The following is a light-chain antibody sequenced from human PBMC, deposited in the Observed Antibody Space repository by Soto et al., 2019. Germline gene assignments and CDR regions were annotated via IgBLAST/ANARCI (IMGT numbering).Light chain of an antibody. Sequence: EIVLTQSPATLSLSPGERATLSCRASQSVGTYLVWYQQKPGQAPRLLIYDASKRAIGIPDRFSGSGSGTDFTLTISSLEPGDSAVYYCQQRRAWPRVFGGGTRMV. V-gene: IGKV3-11*01. CDR2: DAS. CDR1: QSVGTY. CDR3: QQRRAWPRV. J-gene: IGKJ4*01.